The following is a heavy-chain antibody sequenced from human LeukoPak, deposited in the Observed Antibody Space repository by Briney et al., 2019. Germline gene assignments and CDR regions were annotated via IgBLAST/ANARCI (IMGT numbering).Heavy chain of an antibody. V-gene: IGHV1-18*01. J-gene: IGHJ3*02. CDR1: GYTFTSYG. CDR3: ARDSVVGATTRALDI. D-gene: IGHD1-26*01. Sequence: ASVKVSCKASGYTFTSYGISWVRQAPGQGLEWMGWISAYNGNTNYAQKLQGRVTMTTDTSTSTAYMELRGLRSDDTAVYYCARDSVVGATTRALDIWGQGTMVTVSS. CDR2: ISAYNGNT.